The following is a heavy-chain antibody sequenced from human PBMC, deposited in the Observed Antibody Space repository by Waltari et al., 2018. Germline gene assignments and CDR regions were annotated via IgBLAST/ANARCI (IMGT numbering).Heavy chain of an antibody. J-gene: IGHJ4*02. CDR3: TRGGDDSSWYWRN. V-gene: IGHV3-7*01. CDR2: INQDGSEK. D-gene: IGHD6-13*01. Sequence: VQLVESGGGLVQRGGSLRLSCAASGFIFSHTWMTGVRQAPGKGLEWVANINQDGSEKYSVESVKGRFTISRDNAKNSLYLQLNSLRADDTAVYYCTRGGDDSSWYWRNWGQGTLVTVSS. CDR1: GFIFSHTW.